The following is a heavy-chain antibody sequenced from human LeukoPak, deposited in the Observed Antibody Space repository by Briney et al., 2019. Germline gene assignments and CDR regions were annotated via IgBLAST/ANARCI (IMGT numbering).Heavy chain of an antibody. CDR1: GGLIRTYY. V-gene: IGHV4-59*01. CDR2: IYHSGNT. Sequence: PSETLSLTCTVSGGLIRTYYWSWLRQPPGQGRVWMGYIYHSGNTDYNPSLKSRVTISVDSSKNQFSLKLSSVTAADTAVYYCARDLGHFDYWGQGTLVTVSS. D-gene: IGHD7-27*01. CDR3: ARDLGHFDY. J-gene: IGHJ4*02.